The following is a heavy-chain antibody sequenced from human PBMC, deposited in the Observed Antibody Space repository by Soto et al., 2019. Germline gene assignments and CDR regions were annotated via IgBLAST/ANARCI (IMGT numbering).Heavy chain of an antibody. D-gene: IGHD3-16*01. Sequence: EIHLAESGGGQVKPGGSLRLSCAVSGFSFSRNSMHWVRQAPGKGLEWVSSISSGSAYIFYADSVKGRFTISRDNAKNSLYLQMNSLRAEDTAVYYCARDTLRGDFDYWGQGTLVTVSS. CDR3: ARDTLRGDFDY. V-gene: IGHV3-21*01. CDR1: GFSFSRNS. J-gene: IGHJ4*02. CDR2: ISSGSAYI.